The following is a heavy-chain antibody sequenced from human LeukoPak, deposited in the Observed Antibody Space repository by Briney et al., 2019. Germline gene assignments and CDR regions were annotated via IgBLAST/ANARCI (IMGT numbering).Heavy chain of an antibody. V-gene: IGHV4-31*02. CDR2: ISYRGST. CDR3: ARISQSSGGFYY. J-gene: IGHJ4*02. CDR1: GDSISNSGGFY. D-gene: IGHD2-15*01. Sequence: SQTLSLTCTVSGDSISNSGGFYWSWIRQHPGDGLEWIGFISYRGSTYYNPSLKSRVSMSVDTSRSQFSLRLTSVTDEDTAVYYCARISQSSGGFYYWGQGILVTVSS.